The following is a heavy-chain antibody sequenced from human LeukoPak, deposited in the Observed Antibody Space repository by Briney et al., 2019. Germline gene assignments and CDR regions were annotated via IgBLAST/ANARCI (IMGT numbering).Heavy chain of an antibody. D-gene: IGHD3-10*01. J-gene: IGHJ4*02. CDR2: ISGSGGST. Sequence: GGSLRLSCAASGFTFSSYAMSWVRQAPGKGLEWVSAISGSGGSTYYADSVKGRFTISRDNSKNTLYLQMNSLRAEDTAVYYCAKAPYYYGSGSCYSMVVGFDYWGQGTLVTVSS. V-gene: IGHV3-23*01. CDR1: GFTFSSYA. CDR3: AKAPYYYGSGSCYSMVVGFDY.